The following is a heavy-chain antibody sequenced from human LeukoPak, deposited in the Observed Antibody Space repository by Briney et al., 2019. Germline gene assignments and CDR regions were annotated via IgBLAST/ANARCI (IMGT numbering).Heavy chain of an antibody. D-gene: IGHD3-9*01. V-gene: IGHV4-30-2*01. CDR1: GGSISSGGYS. CDR2: IYHSGST. CDR3: ASTHRGTSKDDWSIRY. Sequence: PSETLSLTCAVSGGSISSGGYSWSWIRQPPGKGLERIGYIYHSGSTYYNPSLKSRVTISVDRSKNQFSLKLSSVTAADTAVYYCASTHRGTSKDDWSIRYWGQGTLVTVSS. J-gene: IGHJ4*02.